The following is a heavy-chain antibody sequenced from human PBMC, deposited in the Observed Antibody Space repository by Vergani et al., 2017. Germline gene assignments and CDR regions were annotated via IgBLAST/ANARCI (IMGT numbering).Heavy chain of an antibody. D-gene: IGHD3-10*01. J-gene: IGHJ6*02. V-gene: IGHV4-38-2*01. CDR1: DSSIMTNPY. CDR3: AGQRGSGCFFPSSYFYGMDV. Sequence: QVQLQESGPGLVKPSETLTLTCDVSDSSIMTNPYWGWFRQSPGKGLEWIGCIHHSGDTHYNSSLKSRFSISIVSSSKFSLSLTSVTAADTAIYFCAGQRGSGCFFPSSYFYGMDVWGHGTTVTVSS. CDR2: IHHSGDT.